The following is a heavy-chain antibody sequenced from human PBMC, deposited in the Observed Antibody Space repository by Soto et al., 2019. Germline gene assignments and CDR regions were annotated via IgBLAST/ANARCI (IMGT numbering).Heavy chain of an antibody. CDR3: ARDRGGSYFDY. D-gene: IGHD1-26*01. CDR2: ISGSSSTI. CDR1: AFTFSSYS. J-gene: IGHJ4*02. Sequence: GGSLRLSCAASAFTFSSYSMIWVRQAPGKGLEWVSYISGSSSTIYYADSVKGRFTISRDNAKNSLYLQMNSLRAEDTAVYYCARDRGGSYFDYWGQGTLVTVSS. V-gene: IGHV3-48*01.